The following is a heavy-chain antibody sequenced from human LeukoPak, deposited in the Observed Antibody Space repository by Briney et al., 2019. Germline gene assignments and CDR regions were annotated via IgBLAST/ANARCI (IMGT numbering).Heavy chain of an antibody. J-gene: IGHJ6*02. Sequence: SETLSLTCTVSGGSISSYYWSWIRQPPGKGLEWIGYICYSGSTNYNPSLKSRVTISVDTSKNQFSLKLSSVTAADTAVYYCARWPHYYGSGSYYKDYYYYGMDVWGQGTTVTVSS. CDR1: GGSISSYY. D-gene: IGHD3-10*01. CDR2: ICYSGST. CDR3: ARWPHYYGSGSYYKDYYYYGMDV. V-gene: IGHV4-59*08.